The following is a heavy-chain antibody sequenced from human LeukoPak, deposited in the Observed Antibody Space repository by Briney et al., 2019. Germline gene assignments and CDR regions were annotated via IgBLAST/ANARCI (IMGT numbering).Heavy chain of an antibody. V-gene: IGHV4-39*01. D-gene: IGHD3/OR15-3a*01. J-gene: IGHJ4*02. CDR1: GGSISSNSYY. Sequence: SETLSLTCTVSGGSISSNSYYWGWIRQPPGKGLEWIGSIYYSGSPYYNPSLKSRVTISVDTSKNQFSLKVISVTAADTAVYYCARWRTARTGFDYWGQGTLITVSS. CDR3: ARWRTARTGFDY. CDR2: IYYSGSP.